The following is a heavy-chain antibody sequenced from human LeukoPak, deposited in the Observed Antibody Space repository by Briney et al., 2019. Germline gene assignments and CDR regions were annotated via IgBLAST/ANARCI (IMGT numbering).Heavy chain of an antibody. D-gene: IGHD3-22*01. Sequence: GRSLRLSCVASGFTFYDYAMHWVRQAPGKGLEWVAGINWNSVSAVYADSLKGRLTISRDNAKNSLFLQMNSLKPEDTAFYYCAKGARSSSGYTTDWGQGILVTVSS. CDR3: AKGARSSSGYTTD. CDR1: GFTFYDYA. CDR2: INWNSVSA. J-gene: IGHJ4*02. V-gene: IGHV3-9*01.